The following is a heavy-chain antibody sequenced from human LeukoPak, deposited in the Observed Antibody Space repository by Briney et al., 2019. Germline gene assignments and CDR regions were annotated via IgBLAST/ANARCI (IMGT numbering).Heavy chain of an antibody. CDR3: ARYIWGSYPTFEDY. D-gene: IGHD3-16*02. V-gene: IGHV4-59*01. Sequence: SETLSLTCTVSGGSISSYYWSWIRQPPGKGLEWIGYIYYSGSTNYNPSLKNRVTISVDTSKNQFSLKLSSVTAADTAVYSCARYIWGSYPTFEDYWGQGTLVTVSS. J-gene: IGHJ4*02. CDR2: IYYSGST. CDR1: GGSISSYY.